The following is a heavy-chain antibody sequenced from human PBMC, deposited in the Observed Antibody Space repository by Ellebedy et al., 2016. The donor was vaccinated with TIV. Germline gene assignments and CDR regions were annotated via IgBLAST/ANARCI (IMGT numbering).Heavy chain of an antibody. D-gene: IGHD5-12*01. J-gene: IGHJ4*02. CDR1: GGSIGRSSLY. CDR2: INYSGST. Sequence: MPSETLSLTCTVSGGSIGRSSLYWGWIRQPPGKGLEWIGSINYSGSTYYNPSRKSRVTISVDTSKNQFSLKVSSVTAADTAVYFCARNTGYSTLHYWGQGTLVTVSS. V-gene: IGHV4-39*01. CDR3: ARNTGYSTLHY.